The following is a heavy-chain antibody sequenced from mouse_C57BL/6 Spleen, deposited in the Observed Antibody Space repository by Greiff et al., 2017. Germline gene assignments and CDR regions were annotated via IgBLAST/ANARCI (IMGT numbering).Heavy chain of an antibody. D-gene: IGHD1-1*01. CDR2: IYPGDGDT. J-gene: IGHJ4*01. V-gene: IGHV1-82*01. CDR3: ARSSLRRGAMDY. Sequence: VKLMESGPELVKPGASVKISCKASGYAFSSSWMNWVKQRPGKGLEWIGRIYPGDGDTNYNGKFKGKATLTADKSSSTAYMQLSSLTSEDSAVYFCARSSLRRGAMDYWGQGTSVTVSS. CDR1: GYAFSSSW.